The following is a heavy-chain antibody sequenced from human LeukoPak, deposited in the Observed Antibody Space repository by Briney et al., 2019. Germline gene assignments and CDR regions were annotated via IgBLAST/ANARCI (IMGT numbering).Heavy chain of an antibody. CDR3: VLTTVTTSIEY. D-gene: IGHD4-17*01. CDR1: GFTVSSNY. J-gene: IGHJ4*02. Sequence: PGGSLRVSCAASGFTVSSNYMNWVRQAPGKGLEWVSVINSGDITYFADSVKGRFTISRDNSKNTLYLQMNRLRVEDTAVYYCVLTTVTTSIEYWGQGTLVTVSS. CDR2: INSGDIT. V-gene: IGHV3-66*01.